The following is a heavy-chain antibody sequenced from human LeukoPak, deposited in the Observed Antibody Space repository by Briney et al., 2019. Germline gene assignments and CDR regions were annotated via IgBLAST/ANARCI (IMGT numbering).Heavy chain of an antibody. CDR3: ARDWYSSGRS. Sequence: GGSLRLSCAASGFTFSGYDMHWVRQAPGKGLEWVAVISYDGSNKNYVDSVKGRFTISRDNSKNTLYLQMNSLRAEDTAVYYCARDWYSSGRSWGQGTLVTVSS. CDR2: ISYDGSNK. J-gene: IGHJ4*02. V-gene: IGHV3-30*03. D-gene: IGHD6-19*01. CDR1: GFTFSGYD.